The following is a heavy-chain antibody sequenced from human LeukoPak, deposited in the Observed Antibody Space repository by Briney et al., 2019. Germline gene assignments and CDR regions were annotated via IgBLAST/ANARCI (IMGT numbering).Heavy chain of an antibody. J-gene: IGHJ3*02. Sequence: APVKVSCKVSGYTLTELSMHWVRQAPGKGLEWMRGFDPEDGETIYAQKFQGRVTMTEDTSTDTAYMELSSLRSEDTAVYYCATTVYDFWSGYYSAFDIWGQGTMVTVSS. V-gene: IGHV1-24*01. D-gene: IGHD3-3*01. CDR2: FDPEDGET. CDR1: GYTLTELS. CDR3: ATTVYDFWSGYYSAFDI.